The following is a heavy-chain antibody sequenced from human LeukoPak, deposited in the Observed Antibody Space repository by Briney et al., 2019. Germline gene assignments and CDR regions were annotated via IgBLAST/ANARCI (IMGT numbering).Heavy chain of an antibody. V-gene: IGHV3-23*01. CDR2: IRRSGENT. Sequence: GSLRLSCAASGFTFSSYYLSWVRQAPGRGLEWVSSIRRSGENTYYGDAVKGRVTISRDNSKNTVYLQMNNMRVDDTAVYYCVRVAGWNWFDPWGQGALVTVSS. CDR1: GFTFSSYY. D-gene: IGHD6-19*01. J-gene: IGHJ5*02. CDR3: VRVAGWNWFDP.